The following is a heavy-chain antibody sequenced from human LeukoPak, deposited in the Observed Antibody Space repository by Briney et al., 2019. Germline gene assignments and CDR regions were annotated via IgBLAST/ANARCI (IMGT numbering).Heavy chain of an antibody. Sequence: SETLSLTCAVYGGSFSGYYWSWIRQHPGKGLEWIGYIYYSGSTYYNPSLKSRVTISVDTSKNQFSLKLSSVTAADTAVYYCARVGCSSTSCYDFDYWGQGTLVTVSS. V-gene: IGHV4-34*09. CDR2: IYYSGST. CDR3: ARVGCSSTSCYDFDY. D-gene: IGHD2-2*01. J-gene: IGHJ4*02. CDR1: GGSFSGYY.